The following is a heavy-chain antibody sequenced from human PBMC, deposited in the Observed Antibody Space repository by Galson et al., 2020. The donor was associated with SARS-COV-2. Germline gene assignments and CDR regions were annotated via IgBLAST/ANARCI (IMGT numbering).Heavy chain of an antibody. V-gene: IGHV3-15*01. D-gene: IGHD3-10*01. CDR1: GFTFSDAW. Sequence: GGSLRLSCAASGFTFSDAWMSWVRQAPGQGLEWVGRVKSKTDGETTEYAASVKGRFTVSRDDSKNTLYLQMNSLKSEDTGVYYCATDDAAAGSGEFDYWGQGTLVTVSS. CDR3: ATDDAAAGSGEFDY. CDR2: VKSKTDGETT. J-gene: IGHJ4*02.